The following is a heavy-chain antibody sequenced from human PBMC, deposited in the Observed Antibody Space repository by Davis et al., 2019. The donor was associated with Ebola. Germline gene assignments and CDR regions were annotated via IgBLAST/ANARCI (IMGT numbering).Heavy chain of an antibody. V-gene: IGHV1-3*01. CDR1: GYTFTSYA. D-gene: IGHD6-13*01. CDR3: ARAPYKQQLVGGKGNNWFDP. CDR2: INAGNGNT. J-gene: IGHJ5*02. Sequence: ASVKVSCKASGYTFTSYAMHWVRQAPGQRLEWMGWINAGNGNTKYSQKFQGRVTITRDTSASTAYMELSSLRSEDTAVYYCARAPYKQQLVGGKGNNWFDPWGQGTLVTVSS.